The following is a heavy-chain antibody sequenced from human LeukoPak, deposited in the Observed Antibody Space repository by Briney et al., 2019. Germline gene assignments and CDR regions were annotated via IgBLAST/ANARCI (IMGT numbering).Heavy chain of an antibody. CDR2: IYRSGST. J-gene: IGHJ4*02. CDR3: ARRPGYSSGWFFDY. V-gene: IGHV4-38-2*02. Sequence: PSETLSLTCTVSGYSISSGYYWGWVRPPPGKGLEWIGTIYRSGSTYYNPSLKSRVTISVDTSKNQFSLKLTSVTAADTAMYYCARRPGYSSGWFFDYWGQGTLVTVSS. CDR1: GYSISSGYY. D-gene: IGHD6-19*01.